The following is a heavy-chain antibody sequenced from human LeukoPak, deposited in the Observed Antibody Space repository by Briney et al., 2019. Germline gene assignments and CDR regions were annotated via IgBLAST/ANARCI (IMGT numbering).Heavy chain of an antibody. CDR1: GFTVSTNY. CDR2: IYRSGST. V-gene: IGHV3-53*01. J-gene: IGHJ3*02. CDR3: ARDSGHDAFDI. Sequence: GGSLRLSCAASGFTVSTNYVSWVRQAPGKGLEWVSVIYRSGSTYYADSVKGRFTISRDNSKNTLYLQMNRLRAEDTAVYYCARDSGHDAFDIWGQGTMVTVSP.